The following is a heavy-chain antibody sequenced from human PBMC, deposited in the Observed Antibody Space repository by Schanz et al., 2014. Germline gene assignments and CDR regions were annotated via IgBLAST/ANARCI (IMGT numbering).Heavy chain of an antibody. V-gene: IGHV3-30*04. J-gene: IGHJ4*02. D-gene: IGHD2-2*01. CDR2: ITYDGSNT. Sequence: QVQLVESGGGVVQPGRSLRLSCAASGFTMITYAMHWVRQPPGKGLEWVAIITYDGSNTYHADSVKGRFTISRDNSKXTLYLQMNSLRAEDXAVYYCIRGDIMVVPVAHFWGQGILVTVSS. CDR1: GFTMITYA. CDR3: IRGDIMVVPVAHF.